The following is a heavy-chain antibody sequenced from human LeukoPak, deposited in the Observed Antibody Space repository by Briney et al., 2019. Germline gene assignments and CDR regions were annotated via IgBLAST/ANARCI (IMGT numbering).Heavy chain of an antibody. V-gene: IGHV3-7*01. Sequence: GGSLRLSCAASGFIFRSYWMSWVRQAPGKGLEWVANIKQDGSEKYYVDSVKGRFTISRDNAKNSLYLQMNSLRAEDTAVYYCAISGSQPFDYWGQGTLVTVSS. CDR1: GFIFRSYW. CDR2: IKQDGSEK. J-gene: IGHJ4*02. D-gene: IGHD1-26*01. CDR3: AISGSQPFDY.